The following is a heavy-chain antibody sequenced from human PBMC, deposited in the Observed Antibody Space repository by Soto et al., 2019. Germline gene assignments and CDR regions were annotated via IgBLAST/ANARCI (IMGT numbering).Heavy chain of an antibody. Sequence: QVQLQESGPGLVKPSETLSLTCTVSGGSINGYYWSWIRQPPGKALEWIGNIYYSGSTNHNPSLNSRVPMPVDTSKHQFSLNLNSVTAADTAVYYCARRGAPAGKTIFDSWGQGTLVTVSS. D-gene: IGHD6-13*01. V-gene: IGHV4-59*08. J-gene: IGHJ4*02. CDR2: IYYSGST. CDR3: ARRGAPAGKTIFDS. CDR1: GGSINGYY.